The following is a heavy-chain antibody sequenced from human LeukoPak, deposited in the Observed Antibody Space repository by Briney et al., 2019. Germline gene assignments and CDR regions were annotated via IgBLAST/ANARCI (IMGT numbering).Heavy chain of an antibody. Sequence: SVKVPCKASGGTFSSYAISWVRQAPGQGLEWMGRIIPILGIANYAQKFQGRVTITADKSTSTAYMELSSLRSEDTAVYYCARVGLVRSPDQFDYWGQGTLVTVSS. D-gene: IGHD3-10*01. CDR3: ARVGLVRSPDQFDY. CDR1: GGTFSSYA. J-gene: IGHJ4*02. V-gene: IGHV1-69*04. CDR2: IIPILGIA.